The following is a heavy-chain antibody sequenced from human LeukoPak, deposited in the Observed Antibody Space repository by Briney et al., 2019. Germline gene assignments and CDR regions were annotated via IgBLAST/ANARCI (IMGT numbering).Heavy chain of an antibody. J-gene: IGHJ6*02. V-gene: IGHV3-21*01. Sequence: GGSLRLSCAASGFTFSSYSMNWVRQAPGKGLEWVSSISSRSSYIYYADSVKGRFTISRDNAKNSLYLQMNSLRAEDTAVYYCARDLSVVGLYGMDVWGQGTTVTVSS. CDR2: ISSRSSYI. CDR3: ARDLSVVGLYGMDV. CDR1: GFTFSSYS. D-gene: IGHD2-15*01.